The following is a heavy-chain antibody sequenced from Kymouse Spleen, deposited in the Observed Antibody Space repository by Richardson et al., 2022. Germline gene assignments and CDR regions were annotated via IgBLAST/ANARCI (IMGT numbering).Heavy chain of an antibody. CDR2: INHSGST. J-gene: IGHJ4*02. CDR3: ARESPHLGTFDY. D-gene: IGHD3-16*02,IGHD7-27*02. CDR1: GGSFSGYY. Sequence: QVQLQQWGAGLLKPSETLSLTCAVYGGSFSGYYWSWIRQPPGKGLEWIGEINHSGSTNYNPSLKSRVTISVDTSKNQFSLKLSSVTAADTAVYYCARESPHLGTFDYWGQGTLVTVSS. V-gene: IGHV4-34*01.